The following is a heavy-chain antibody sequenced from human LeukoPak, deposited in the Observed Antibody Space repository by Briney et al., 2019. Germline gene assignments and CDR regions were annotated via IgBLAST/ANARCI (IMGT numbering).Heavy chain of an antibody. D-gene: IGHD1-7*01. CDR1: GGSISSSSYY. V-gene: IGHV4-39*07. Sequence: PSETLSLTCTVSGGSISSSSYYWGWVRQPPGKGLEWIGSIYYSGSTYYNPSLKSRVTISVDTSKNQFSLKLSSVTAADTAVYYCARRHWNYHHRRDNWFDPWGQGTLVTVSS. J-gene: IGHJ5*02. CDR2: IYYSGST. CDR3: ARRHWNYHHRRDNWFDP.